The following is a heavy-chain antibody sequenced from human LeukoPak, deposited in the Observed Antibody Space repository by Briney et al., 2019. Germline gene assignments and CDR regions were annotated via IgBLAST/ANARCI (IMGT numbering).Heavy chain of an antibody. V-gene: IGHV3-11*04. CDR1: GFSVSGNY. D-gene: IGHD3-3*01. J-gene: IGHJ4*02. CDR3: AKGGDR. Sequence: GGSLRLSCAASGFSVSGNYMSWVRQAPGKGLEWVSYISNTSGTIYYADSVKGRFTISRDNAKNSVYLQMKSLRAEDTAVYYCAKGGDRWGQGTLVTVSS. CDR2: ISNTSGTI.